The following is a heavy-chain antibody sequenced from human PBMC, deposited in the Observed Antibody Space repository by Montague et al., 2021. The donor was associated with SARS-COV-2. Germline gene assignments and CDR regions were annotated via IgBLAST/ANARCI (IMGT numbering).Heavy chain of an antibody. D-gene: IGHD1-26*01. Sequence: TLSLTCSVSGGSISSGSYYWSWIRQPAGKGLEWIGRIYTSGGANYNPSLNSRVTISVDTSKNQFSLKLSSVTAADTAVYYCARAYSGYVDYWGQGTLVTVSS. V-gene: IGHV4-61*02. CDR1: GGSISSGSYY. CDR2: IYTSGGA. CDR3: ARAYSGYVDY. J-gene: IGHJ4*02.